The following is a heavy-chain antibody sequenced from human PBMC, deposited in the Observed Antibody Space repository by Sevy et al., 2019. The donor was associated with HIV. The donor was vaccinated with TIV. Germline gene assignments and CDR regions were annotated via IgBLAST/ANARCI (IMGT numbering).Heavy chain of an antibody. CDR1: GFTFSSYS. CDR3: ARDSSIAARHYYYGMDV. J-gene: IGHJ6*02. V-gene: IGHV3-21*01. Sequence: GGSLRLSCAASGFTFSSYSMNWVRQAPGKGLEWVSSISSSSSYIYYADSVKGRFTISRDNAKNSLYLQMNSLGAEDTAVYYCARDSSIAARHYYYGMDVWGQGTTVTVSS. CDR2: ISSSSSYI. D-gene: IGHD6-6*01.